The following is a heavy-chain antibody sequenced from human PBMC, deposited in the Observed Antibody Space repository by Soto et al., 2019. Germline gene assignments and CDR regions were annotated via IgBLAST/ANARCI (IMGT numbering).Heavy chain of an antibody. CDR1: GGSISSSSYY. Sequence: QLQLQESGPVPVKPSEALCLTCTVSGGSISSSSYYWGWILQPPGKGLEWIGSIYYSGSTYCNPSLKSRVTISVDTSKNQLSLKLISVTAADTAVYYCARHRVNVHTGFNSWVQGTLVTVSS. CDR3: ARHRVNVHTGFNS. CDR2: IYYSGST. D-gene: IGHD2-21*01. V-gene: IGHV4-39*01. J-gene: IGHJ5*01.